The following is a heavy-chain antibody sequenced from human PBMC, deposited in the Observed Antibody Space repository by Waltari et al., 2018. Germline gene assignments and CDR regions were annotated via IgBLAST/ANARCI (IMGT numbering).Heavy chain of an antibody. D-gene: IGHD2-21*02. J-gene: IGHJ5*02. CDR2: SYHSGSA. Sequence: QVQLQESGPRLVKPSETLSRPCSLSGFPIGSEYYRAWVGQSPGEGLVWIGSSYHSGSADYNPSLKGRVTISVDTSKNQFSLKLTSVTVADSGVYYCARLSPYTSSGDFFDPWGQGALVTVSS. CDR3: ARLSPYTSSGDFFDP. CDR1: GFPIGSEYY. V-gene: IGHV4-38-2*01.